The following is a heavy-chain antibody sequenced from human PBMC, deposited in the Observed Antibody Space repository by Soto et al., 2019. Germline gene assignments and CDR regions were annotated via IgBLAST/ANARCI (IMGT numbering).Heavy chain of an antibody. D-gene: IGHD5-18*01. CDR2: IYPGDLDT. CDR3: ARNGYTDRGRYYFDY. Sequence: GESLKISCKASGYSFNTYWIGWVRQRPGKGLEWMGMIYPGDLDTRYGPSFQGQVTISVNKSITTAYLQWSSLKASDTAMYYCARNGYTDRGRYYFDYWGQGALVTVSS. V-gene: IGHV5-51*01. CDR1: GYSFNTYW. J-gene: IGHJ4*02.